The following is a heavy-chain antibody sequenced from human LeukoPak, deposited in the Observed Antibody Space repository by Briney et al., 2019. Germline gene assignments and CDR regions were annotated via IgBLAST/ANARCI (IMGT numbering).Heavy chain of an antibody. D-gene: IGHD6-13*01. J-gene: IGHJ4*02. Sequence: PGGSLRLSCAASGFTFSSYSMNWVRQAPGKGLEWVSYISSSSSTIYYADSVKGRFTISRDNAKNSLYLQMNSLRAEDTAVYYCARDMLAAAGTIDYWGQGTLVTVSS. CDR1: GFTFSSYS. V-gene: IGHV3-48*01. CDR2: ISSSSSTI. CDR3: ARDMLAAAGTIDY.